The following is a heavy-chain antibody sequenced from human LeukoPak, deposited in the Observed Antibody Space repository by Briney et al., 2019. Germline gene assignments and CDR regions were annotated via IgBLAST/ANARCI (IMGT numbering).Heavy chain of an antibody. CDR1: GGSFSGYY. J-gene: IGHJ6*03. CDR3: ARGRAVRGVMWYYYYYMDV. CDR2: INHSGST. Sequence: SETLSLTCAVYGGSFSGYYWSWIRQPPGKGLEWIGEINHSGSTNYNPSLKSRVTISVDTSKNQFSLKLSSVTAADTAVYYCARGRAVRGVMWYYYYYMDVWGKGTTVTVSS. V-gene: IGHV4-34*01. D-gene: IGHD3-10*01.